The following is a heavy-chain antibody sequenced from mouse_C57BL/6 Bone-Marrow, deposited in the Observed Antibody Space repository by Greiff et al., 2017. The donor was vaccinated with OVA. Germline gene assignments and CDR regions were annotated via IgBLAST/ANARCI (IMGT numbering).Heavy chain of an antibody. CDR2: IYPGDGDT. CDR3: ARGETAQAHD. Sequence: QVQLQQSGPELVKPGASVKISCKASGYAFSSSWMNWVKQRPGKGLEWIGRIYPGDGDTNYNGKFKGKATLTADKSSSTAYMQLSSLTSEDSAVDFCARGETAQAHDWGQGTTLTVSS. V-gene: IGHV1-82*01. J-gene: IGHJ2*01. D-gene: IGHD3-2*02. CDR1: GYAFSSSW.